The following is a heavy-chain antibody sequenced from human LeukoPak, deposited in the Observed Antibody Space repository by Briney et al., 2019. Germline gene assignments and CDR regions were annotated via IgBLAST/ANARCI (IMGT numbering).Heavy chain of an antibody. CDR2: ISWNSGSI. J-gene: IGHJ4*02. CDR3: AKLRSSGLVGFDY. CDR1: GFTFDDYA. D-gene: IGHD6-19*01. V-gene: IGHV3-9*01. Sequence: PGGSLRLSCAASGFTFDDYAMHWVRQAPGKGLEWVSGISWNSGSIGYADSVKGRFTISRDNAKNSLYLQMNSLRAEDTALYYCAKLRSSGLVGFDYWGQGTLVTVSS.